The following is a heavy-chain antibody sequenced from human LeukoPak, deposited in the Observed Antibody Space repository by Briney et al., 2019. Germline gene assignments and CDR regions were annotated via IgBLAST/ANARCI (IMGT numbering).Heavy chain of an antibody. J-gene: IGHJ6*03. CDR3: AKDSCLRSSPSCYSSSENYHCYYMDV. D-gene: IGHD2-2*02. Sequence: GGSLRLSCAASGFTFSDYAMNWVRQAPRRGVEWVSAITGSAGAPYYADSVKGRFTISRDNSKNTLYLQMNSLRAEDTAVYYCAKDSCLRSSPSCYSSSENYHCYYMDVWGKGTTVTVSS. V-gene: IGHV3-23*01. CDR2: ITGSAGAP. CDR1: GFTFSDYA.